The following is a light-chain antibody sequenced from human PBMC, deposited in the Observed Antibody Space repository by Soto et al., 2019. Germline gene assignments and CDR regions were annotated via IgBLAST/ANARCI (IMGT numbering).Light chain of an antibody. CDR2: EVS. CDR1: SSDVGGYNY. V-gene: IGLV2-8*01. CDR3: SSYAGSNNLV. J-gene: IGLJ2*01. Sequence: QSALTQPPSASGSPGQSVTISCTGTSSDVGGYNYVSWYQQHPGKAPKLMIYEVSKRPSGVPDRFSGSNSGNTASLAVSGLQAEDEADYYCSSYAGSNNLVFGGGTKLTLL.